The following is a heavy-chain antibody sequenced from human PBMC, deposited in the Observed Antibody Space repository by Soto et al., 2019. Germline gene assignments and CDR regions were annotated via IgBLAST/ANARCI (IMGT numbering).Heavy chain of an antibody. CDR3: ARHRPSDIVATHYYYYMDV. J-gene: IGHJ6*03. V-gene: IGHV5-51*01. CDR1: GYSFTSYW. Sequence: GESLKISCKGSGYSFTSYWIGWVRQMPGKGLEWMGIIYPGDSDTRYSPSFQGQVTISADKSISPAYLQWSSLKASDTAMYYCARHRPSDIVATHYYYYMDVWGKGTTVTVSS. D-gene: IGHD5-12*01. CDR2: IYPGDSDT.